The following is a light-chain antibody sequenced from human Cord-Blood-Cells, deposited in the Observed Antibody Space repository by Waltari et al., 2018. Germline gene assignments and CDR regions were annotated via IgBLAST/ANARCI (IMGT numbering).Light chain of an antibody. V-gene: IGLV2-14*01. Sequence: QSALTQPASVSGSPGQSITISCPGTSSDVGGYNNVSWYQQHPGKAPKLMIYDVSKRPSGVSNRFSDSKSGNTASLPISGLQAEDEADYYCSSYTSSSTVVFGGGTKLTVL. J-gene: IGLJ2*01. CDR2: DVS. CDR1: SSDVGGYNN. CDR3: SSYTSSSTVV.